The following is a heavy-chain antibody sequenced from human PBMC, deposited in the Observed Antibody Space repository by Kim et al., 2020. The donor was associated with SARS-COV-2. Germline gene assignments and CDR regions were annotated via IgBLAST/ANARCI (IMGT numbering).Heavy chain of an antibody. CDR3: VKSREEELITGTTFDY. Sequence: GGSLRLSCSASGFTFSSYAMHWVRQAPGKGLEYVSAISSNGGSTYYADSVKGRFTISRDNSKNTLYLQMSSLRAEDTAVYYCVKSREEELITGTTFDYWGQGTLVTVSS. V-gene: IGHV3-64D*06. J-gene: IGHJ4*02. CDR2: ISSNGGST. CDR1: GFTFSSYA. D-gene: IGHD1-7*01.